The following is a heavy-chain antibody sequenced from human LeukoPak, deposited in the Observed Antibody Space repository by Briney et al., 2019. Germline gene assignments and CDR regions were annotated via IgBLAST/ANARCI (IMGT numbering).Heavy chain of an antibody. J-gene: IGHJ4*02. V-gene: IGHV3-11*01. Sequence: GGSLRLSCAASGFTFSDYYMSWIRQAPGKGLEWVSDISSSGSTIYYADSVKGRFTISRDNAKNSLYLQMNSLRAEDTAVYYCASGYDFWSGYPSAPIDYWGQGTLVTVSS. CDR2: ISSSGSTI. CDR3: ASGYDFWSGYPSAPIDY. CDR1: GFTFSDYY. D-gene: IGHD3-3*01.